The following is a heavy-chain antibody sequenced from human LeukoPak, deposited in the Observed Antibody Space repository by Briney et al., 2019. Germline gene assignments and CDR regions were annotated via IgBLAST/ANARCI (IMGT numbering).Heavy chain of an antibody. CDR3: GRPLSYYSDSSGDNAFDI. D-gene: IGHD3-22*01. J-gene: IGHJ3*02. V-gene: IGHV4-38-2*02. CDR2: IYHSGST. CDR1: GDSISSGYY. Sequence: PSETLSLTCTVSGDSISSGYYWGWIRQPPGKGLDWIGSIYHSGSTYYNPSLESRVTISVDTSKNQFSLKLSSVTAADTAVYYCGRPLSYYSDSSGDNAFDIWGQGTMVTVSS.